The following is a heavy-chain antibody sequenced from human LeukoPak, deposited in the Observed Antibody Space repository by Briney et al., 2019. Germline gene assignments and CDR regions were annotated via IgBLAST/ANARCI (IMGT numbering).Heavy chain of an antibody. D-gene: IGHD2-15*01. Sequence: SETLSLTCTVSGGSISSYYWSWIRQPAGKGLEWIGRIYTSGSTNYNPSLKSRGTMSVDASKNQFSLTLSAVIVADTAVYYSAGGGGSCDFDYWGQGTLVTVSS. CDR1: GGSISSYY. V-gene: IGHV4-4*07. CDR3: AGGGGSCDFDY. J-gene: IGHJ4*02. CDR2: IYTSGST.